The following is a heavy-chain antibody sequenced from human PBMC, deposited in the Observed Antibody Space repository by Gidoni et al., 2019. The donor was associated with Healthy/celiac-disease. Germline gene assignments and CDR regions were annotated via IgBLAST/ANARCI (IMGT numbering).Heavy chain of an antibody. V-gene: IGHV4-34*01. D-gene: IGHD6-19*01. CDR2: INHSGST. CDR3: ARRRNSSGRYSYFDY. CDR1: GGSFSGYY. Sequence: QVQLQQWGAGLLKPSETLSLTCAVYGGSFSGYYWSWIRQPPGKGLEWIGEINHSGSTNYNPSLKSRVTISVDTSKNQFSLKLSSVTAADTAVYYCARRRNSSGRYSYFDYWGQGTLVTVSS. J-gene: IGHJ4*02.